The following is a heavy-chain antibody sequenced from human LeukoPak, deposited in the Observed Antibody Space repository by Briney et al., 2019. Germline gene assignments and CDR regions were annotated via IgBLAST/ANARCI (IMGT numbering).Heavy chain of an antibody. D-gene: IGHD3-10*01. CDR3: ATEAEYGSGSYSFDY. J-gene: IGHJ4*02. V-gene: IGHV1-69*04. Sequence: SVKVSCKASGGTFSSYAISWVRQAPGQGLEWMGRIIPILGIANYAQKFQGRVTMTEDTSTDTAYMELSSLRSEDTAVYYCATEAEYGSGSYSFDYWGQGTLVTVSS. CDR1: GGTFSSYA. CDR2: IIPILGIA.